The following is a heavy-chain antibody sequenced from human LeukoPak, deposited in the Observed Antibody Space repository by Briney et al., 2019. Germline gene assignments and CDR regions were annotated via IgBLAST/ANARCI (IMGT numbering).Heavy chain of an antibody. CDR2: LYSDGNT. J-gene: IGHJ4*02. CDR3: ARGVEPLAANTLAY. D-gene: IGHD1-14*01. CDR1: GFTVITND. Sequence: GGSLRLSCAASGFTVITNDMTLVRQAPGKGLEWVSVLYSDGNTKYADSVQGRFTISRDNSKNTLYLEMNSLSPDDTAVYYCARGVEPLAANTLAYWGQGTLVTVSS. V-gene: IGHV3-53*01.